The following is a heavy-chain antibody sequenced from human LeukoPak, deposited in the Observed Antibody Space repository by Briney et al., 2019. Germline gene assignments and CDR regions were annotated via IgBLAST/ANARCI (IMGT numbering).Heavy chain of an antibody. D-gene: IGHD3-22*01. CDR1: GFTFSSYG. V-gene: IGHV3-30*03. J-gene: IGHJ4*02. CDR2: ISYDGSNK. CDR3: ARELTYYYDSSGYPLDY. Sequence: PGGSLRLSCAASGFTFSSYGMHWVRQAPGKGLEWVAVISYDGSNKYYADSVKGRFTISRDNAKNSLYLQMNSLRAEDTAVYYCARELTYYYDSSGYPLDYWGQGTLVTVSS.